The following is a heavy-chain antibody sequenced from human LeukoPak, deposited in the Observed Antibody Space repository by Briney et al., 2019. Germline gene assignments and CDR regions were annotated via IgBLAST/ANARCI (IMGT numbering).Heavy chain of an antibody. D-gene: IGHD4-17*01. CDR2: IYYSGSA. CDR1: GGSISSGDYY. V-gene: IGHV4-31*03. CDR3: ARASKEGTTVTCFDN. Sequence: SETLSLTCTVSGGSISSGDYYWTWIRQHPGRGLEWIGYIYYSGSAYYNPSLKSRVTMSVDTSKNQFSLELTSVTAADTAVYYCARASKEGTTVTCFDNWGQGTLVTVSS. J-gene: IGHJ4*02.